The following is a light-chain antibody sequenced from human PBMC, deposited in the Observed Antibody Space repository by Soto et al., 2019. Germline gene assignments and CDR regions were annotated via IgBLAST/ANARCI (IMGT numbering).Light chain of an antibody. V-gene: IGLV1-44*01. Sequence: QSVLTQPPSASGTPGQRVTISCSGSSSSIGSNSVNWYQQLPRTAPKVLIYTNNHRPSGVPDRFSGSKSGTSASRAISGLQSEDEADYYCAAWDGSLNVYVFGTGTKLTVL. J-gene: IGLJ1*01. CDR1: SSSIGSNS. CDR2: TNN. CDR3: AAWDGSLNVYV.